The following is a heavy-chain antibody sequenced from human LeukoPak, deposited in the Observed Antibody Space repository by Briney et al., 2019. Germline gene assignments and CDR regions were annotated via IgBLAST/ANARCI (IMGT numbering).Heavy chain of an antibody. CDR2: MNPNSGNT. J-gene: IGHJ6*03. D-gene: IGHD3-16*01. CDR1: GYTFTSYD. V-gene: IGHV1-8*03. CDR3: ARAPNDYTSYYYYYYMDV. Sequence: ASVKVSCKASGYTFTSYDINWVRQATGQGLEWMGWMNPNSGNTGYAQKFPGRVTITRNTSISTAYMELSSLRSEDTAVYYCARAPNDYTSYYYYYYMDVWGKGTTVTVSS.